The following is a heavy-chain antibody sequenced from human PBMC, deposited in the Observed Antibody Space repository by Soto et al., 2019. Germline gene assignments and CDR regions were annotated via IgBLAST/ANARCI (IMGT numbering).Heavy chain of an antibody. D-gene: IGHD4-17*01. CDR3: ANDYGDYRNDAFDI. Sequence: QVQLHQWGSGLLKSSETLSLSCAVYGGMYNDYYWSWIRQPPGKGLEWIGEIDHLGNTNYSPSFKRRVTISQDKSKNQFSLTLTSVTAADAAVYFCANDYGDYRNDAFDIWSQGTEVTVTS. J-gene: IGHJ3*02. CDR2: IDHLGNT. CDR1: GGMYNDYY. V-gene: IGHV4-34*08.